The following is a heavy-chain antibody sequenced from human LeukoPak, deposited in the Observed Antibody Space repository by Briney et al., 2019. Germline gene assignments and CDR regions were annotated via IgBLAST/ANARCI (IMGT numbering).Heavy chain of an antibody. D-gene: IGHD6-13*01. J-gene: IGHJ4*02. CDR3: ARAPSYSGSWWDY. CDR2: IYYRGTT. CDR1: GGSISSSTYY. V-gene: IGHV4-39*07. Sequence: SETLSLTCTVSGGSISSSTYYWGWIRQPPGKGLEWIGTIYYRGTTYYNPSLKSRVTISVDTSKNQFSLKLSSLTAADTAVYYCARAPSYSGSWWDYWGQGTLVTVSS.